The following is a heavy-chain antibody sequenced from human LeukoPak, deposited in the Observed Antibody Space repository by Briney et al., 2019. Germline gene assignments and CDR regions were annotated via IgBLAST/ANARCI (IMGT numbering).Heavy chain of an antibody. Sequence: SETLSLTCTVSGGSISSSSYYWGWIRQPPGKGLEWIGSIYYSGSTYYNPSLKSRVTISVDTSKNQFSLKMSSVTAADTAVYYCASQGWLRRRAFDIWGQGTMVIVSS. CDR2: IYYSGST. D-gene: IGHD3-9*01. CDR1: GGSISSSSYY. CDR3: ASQGWLRRRAFDI. V-gene: IGHV4-39*01. J-gene: IGHJ3*02.